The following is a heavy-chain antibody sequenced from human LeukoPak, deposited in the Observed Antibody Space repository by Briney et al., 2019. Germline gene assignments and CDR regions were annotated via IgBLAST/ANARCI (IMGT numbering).Heavy chain of an antibody. Sequence: GESLKISCKGSGYSFTSYWIGWVRQMPGKGLEWMGIIYLGDSDTRYSPSFQGQVTITADKSISTAYLQWSSLKAWDTAMYYCARGGRIAARPFDYWGQGTLVTVSS. V-gene: IGHV5-51*01. CDR1: GYSFTSYW. J-gene: IGHJ4*01. CDR2: IYLGDSDT. D-gene: IGHD6-6*01. CDR3: ARGGRIAARPFDY.